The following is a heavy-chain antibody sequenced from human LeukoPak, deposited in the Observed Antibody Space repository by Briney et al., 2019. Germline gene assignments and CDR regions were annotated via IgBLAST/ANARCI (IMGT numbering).Heavy chain of an antibody. J-gene: IGHJ3*01. D-gene: IGHD1-14*01. CDR3: ARSNPNRNALDL. CDR2: IKKDGSEE. CDR1: GFTFSTYD. V-gene: IGHV3-7*01. Sequence: TGGSLRLSCAASGFTFSTYDMHWVRQAPGRGLEWVANIKKDGSEESYLDSVKGRFTVSRDNAKNSLFLQMNSLRGEDTAVYYCARSNPNRNALDLWGQGTMVTISS.